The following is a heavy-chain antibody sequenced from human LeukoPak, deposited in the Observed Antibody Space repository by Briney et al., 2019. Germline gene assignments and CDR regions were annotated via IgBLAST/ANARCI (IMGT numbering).Heavy chain of an antibody. CDR2: INHSGST. CDR3: ASKERESWFDP. V-gene: IGHV4-34*01. CDR1: GGSFSGYY. D-gene: IGHD1-1*01. Sequence: PSETLSLTRAVYGGSFSGYYWSWIRQPPGKGLEWIGEINHSGSTNYNPTLKSRVTISVDTSKNQFSLKLSPVTAADTAVYYCASKERESWFDPWGQGTLVTVSS. J-gene: IGHJ5*02.